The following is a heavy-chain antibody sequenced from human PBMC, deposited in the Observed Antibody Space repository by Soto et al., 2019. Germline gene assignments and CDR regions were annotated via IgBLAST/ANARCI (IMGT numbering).Heavy chain of an antibody. Sequence: EVQLLESGGGLVQPGGSLRLSCAASGFTFGSYAMSWVRQAPGKGLGWVSLISGTGDSSEYANSVKGRFTISRDYSKTTVFLQMNSLRAEDTAVYFCAKDNGNYGSGSFSHWGQGTLVTVSS. V-gene: IGHV3-23*01. CDR2: ISGTGDSS. J-gene: IGHJ4*02. D-gene: IGHD3-10*01. CDR3: AKDNGNYGSGSFSH. CDR1: GFTFGSYA.